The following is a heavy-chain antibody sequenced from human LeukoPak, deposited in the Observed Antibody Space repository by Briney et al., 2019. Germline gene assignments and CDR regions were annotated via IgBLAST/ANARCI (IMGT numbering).Heavy chain of an antibody. V-gene: IGHV3-23*01. CDR2: ISGSGPSI. Sequence: PGGSLRLSCAASGFTFQNYAMSWVRQAPGKGLEWASSISGSGPSIDYADSVKGRFTISRDKSKNTLYLQMNSLRAEDTAVYYCAKAQWHYFDYWGQGTLVTVSS. CDR1: GFTFQNYA. CDR3: AKAQWHYFDY. D-gene: IGHD6-19*01. J-gene: IGHJ4*02.